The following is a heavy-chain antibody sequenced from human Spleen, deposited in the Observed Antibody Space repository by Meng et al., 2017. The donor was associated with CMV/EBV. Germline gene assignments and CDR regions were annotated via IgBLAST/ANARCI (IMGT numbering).Heavy chain of an antibody. J-gene: IGHJ5*02. CDR1: DCY. CDR3: ARGGGTDHDFWSGYYHGWFDP. V-gene: IGHV3-11*01. Sequence: DCYMSWMRQAPGKGLEWVSYISGSAGTIYYADAVKGRFIISRDNAEKSLHLQMNSLKVEETAVYYCARGGGTDHDFWSGYYHGWFDPWGLGTLVTVSS. CDR2: ISGSAGTI. D-gene: IGHD3-3*01.